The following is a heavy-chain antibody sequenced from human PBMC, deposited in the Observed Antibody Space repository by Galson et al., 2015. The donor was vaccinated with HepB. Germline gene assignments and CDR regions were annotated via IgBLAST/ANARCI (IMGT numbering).Heavy chain of an antibody. Sequence: SVKVSCKVSGYTLTDLSMHWVRQAPGKGLEWMGGFDPEDGDTIYAQKFQGRVTMTEDTSTDTAYMELSSLRSEDTAVYYCATYSGDYGDYVFDYWGQGTLVTVSS. CDR1: GYTLTDLS. D-gene: IGHD4-17*01. CDR2: FDPEDGDT. J-gene: IGHJ4*02. V-gene: IGHV1-24*01. CDR3: ATYSGDYGDYVFDY.